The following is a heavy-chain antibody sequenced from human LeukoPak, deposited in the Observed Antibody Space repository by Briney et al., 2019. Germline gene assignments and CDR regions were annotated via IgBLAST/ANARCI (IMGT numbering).Heavy chain of an antibody. CDR1: GFTFSSYA. V-gene: IGHV3-23*01. D-gene: IGHD2-2*01. J-gene: IGHJ6*02. Sequence: TGGSLRLSCAASGFTFSSYAMSWVRQAPGKGLEWVSAISGSGGSTYYADSVKGRFTISRDNSKNTLYLQMNSLRAEDTAVYYCAKIVVPAASRYYYYGMDVWGQGTTVTVSS. CDR2: ISGSGGST. CDR3: AKIVVPAASRYYYYGMDV.